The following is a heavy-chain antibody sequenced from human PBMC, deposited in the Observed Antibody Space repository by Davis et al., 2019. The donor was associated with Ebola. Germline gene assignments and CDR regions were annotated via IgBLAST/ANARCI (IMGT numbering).Heavy chain of an antibody. V-gene: IGHV1-69*04. CDR3: ARGKWFDP. Sequence: SVKVSCKTSGGTFTNYAVNRVRQAPGQGLEWMGRIIPVVDTKDYAQKFQGRVTLTADKATNTAYMELSGLRFDDTAVYYCARGKWFDPRGQGTLVSVTS. J-gene: IGHJ5*02. CDR1: GGTFTNYA. CDR2: IIPVVDTK.